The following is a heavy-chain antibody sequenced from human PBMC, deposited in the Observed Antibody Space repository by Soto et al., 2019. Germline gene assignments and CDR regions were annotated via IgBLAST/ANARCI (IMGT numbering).Heavy chain of an antibody. CDR3: ARGPRGLEGTNCFDP. CDR1: GGTFSSYA. CDR2: IIPIFGTA. D-gene: IGHD1-1*01. J-gene: IGHJ5*02. V-gene: IGHV1-69*06. Sequence: SVKVSCKASGGTFSSYAISWVRQAPGQGLEWMGGIIPIFGTANYAQKFQGRVTITADKSTSTAYMELSSLRSEDTAVYYCARGPRGLEGTNCFDPWGQGTLVTVSS.